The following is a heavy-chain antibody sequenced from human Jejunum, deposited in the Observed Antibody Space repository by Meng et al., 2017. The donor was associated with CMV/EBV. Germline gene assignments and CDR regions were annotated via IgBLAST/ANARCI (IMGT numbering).Heavy chain of an antibody. CDR3: ARKLRGRGWFDP. J-gene: IGHJ5*02. CDR2: ISPYNGNT. V-gene: IGHV1-18*01. CDR1: NYTFSTAA. D-gene: IGHD1-26*01. Sequence: QVQLVQAGSAVKKPGASVKVSCKASNYTFSTAAISWVRQAPGQGLEWMGWISPYNGNTKYAQNLQGRVTLTTDISTSTAYMELRSLRSDDTAVYYCARKLRGRGWFDPWGQGTLVTVSS.